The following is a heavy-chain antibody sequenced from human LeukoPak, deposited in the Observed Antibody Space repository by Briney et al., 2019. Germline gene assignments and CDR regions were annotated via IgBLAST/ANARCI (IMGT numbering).Heavy chain of an antibody. Sequence: PSETLSLTCTVSGGSITSYYWSWIRQPPGKGLEWIGYIYYSGSTNYNPSLKSRITISVDTSKNQFSLKLSSVTAADTAVYYCAREYNWNNGYNRYFDLWGRGTLVTVSS. D-gene: IGHD1/OR15-1a*01. J-gene: IGHJ2*01. V-gene: IGHV4-59*12. CDR2: IYYSGST. CDR1: GGSITSYY. CDR3: AREYNWNNGYNRYFDL.